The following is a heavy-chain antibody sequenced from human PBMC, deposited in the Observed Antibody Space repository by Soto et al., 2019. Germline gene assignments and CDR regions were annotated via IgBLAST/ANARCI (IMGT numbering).Heavy chain of an antibody. V-gene: IGHV5-51*01. CDR1: GFTFSSYW. J-gene: IGHJ5*02. Sequence: EEQLEQSGAEVKKPGEPLKISCKGSGFTFSSYWIAWVRQVPGKGLEWMGSIYPGDSDTRYSPSFQGQVTISVDKSISTAYLQWRSLKASDTAIYYCARPSGYSSSWGGPLDTWGQGTLVTVSS. CDR2: IYPGDSDT. D-gene: IGHD6-13*01. CDR3: ARPSGYSSSWGGPLDT.